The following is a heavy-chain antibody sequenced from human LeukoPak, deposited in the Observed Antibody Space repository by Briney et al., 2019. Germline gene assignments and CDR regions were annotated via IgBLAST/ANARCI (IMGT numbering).Heavy chain of an antibody. J-gene: IGHJ4*02. V-gene: IGHV3-66*01. CDR2: IYSGGST. CDR1: GFTVSSNY. D-gene: IGHD4-17*01. Sequence: GGSLRLSCAASGFTVSSNYMSWVRQAPGKGLEWVSVIYSGGSTYYADSVKGRFTISGDNSKNTLYLQMNSLRAEDTAVYYCASDYGDYDGDYWGQGTLVTVSS. CDR3: ASDYGDYDGDY.